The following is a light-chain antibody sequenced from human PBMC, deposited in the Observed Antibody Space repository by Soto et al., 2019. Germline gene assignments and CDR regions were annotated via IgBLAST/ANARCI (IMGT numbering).Light chain of an antibody. CDR2: EGS. CDR3: CSYAGSSFWV. CDR1: SSDVGSYNL. J-gene: IGLJ3*02. V-gene: IGLV2-23*01. Sequence: QSALTQPASVSGSPGQSITISCTGTSSDVGSYNLVSWYQQHPGKAPKLMIYEGSKRPSGVSNRFSGSKSGNTASLTISGLQAEDEADYYCCSYAGSSFWVFGGGTKQTVL.